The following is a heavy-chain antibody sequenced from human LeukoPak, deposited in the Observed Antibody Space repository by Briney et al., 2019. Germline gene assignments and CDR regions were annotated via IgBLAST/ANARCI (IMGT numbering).Heavy chain of an antibody. CDR1: GYTITGYY. D-gene: IGHD1-26*01. V-gene: IGHV1-2*02. Sequence: ASVKVSCKASGYTITGYYMHWVRQAPGQGLEWMGWINPNSGGTNYAQKFQGRVTMTRDTSISTAYMELSRLRSDDTAVYYCARAEWELPPIDYWGQGTLVTVSS. J-gene: IGHJ4*02. CDR2: INPNSGGT. CDR3: ARAEWELPPIDY.